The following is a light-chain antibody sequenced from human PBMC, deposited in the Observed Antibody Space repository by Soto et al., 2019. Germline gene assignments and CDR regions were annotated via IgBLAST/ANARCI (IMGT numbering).Light chain of an antibody. V-gene: IGLV3-25*03. CDR2: KDS. J-gene: IGLJ2*01. CDR1: AFPKQY. CDR3: QSADSSGTYVV. Sequence: SYELTQPPSVSVSPGQTARITCSGDAFPKQYADWYQQKPGQAPVLVIDKDSERPSGIPARFSGSSSGTTVTLTISGVQAEDEADYYCQSADSSGTYVVFGGGTKLTVL.